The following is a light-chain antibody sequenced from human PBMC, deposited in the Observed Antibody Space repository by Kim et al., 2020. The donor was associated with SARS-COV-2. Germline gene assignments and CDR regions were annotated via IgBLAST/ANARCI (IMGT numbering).Light chain of an antibody. CDR2: DAS. J-gene: IGKJ5*01. Sequence: EIVMTQSPATLSVSPGEIATLSCRASQSVGIKLAWYQQKPGQAPRLLIYDASTRETGIPGRFSGSGSGTEFTLTIGSLQSEDFALYYCHQYHKWPGITFGQGTRLEIK. CDR1: QSVGIK. CDR3: HQYHKWPGIT. V-gene: IGKV3-15*01.